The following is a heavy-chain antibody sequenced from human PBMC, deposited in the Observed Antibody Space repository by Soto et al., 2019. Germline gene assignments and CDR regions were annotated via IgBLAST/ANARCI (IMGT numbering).Heavy chain of an antibody. Sequence: EAQLLESGGELLQPGGSLRLSCAASGFTYSSLGMSWVRQAPGKGREWIAGLSRGGGSTYYADSVKGRFTISRDNSKNTRDLIMNSLRVEDTALYYCARDGQYRTDGFDIWGQGTMVPVSS. D-gene: IGHD5-12*01. V-gene: IGHV3-23*01. CDR3: ARDGQYRTDGFDI. CDR1: GFTYSSLG. J-gene: IGHJ3*02. CDR2: LSRGGGST.